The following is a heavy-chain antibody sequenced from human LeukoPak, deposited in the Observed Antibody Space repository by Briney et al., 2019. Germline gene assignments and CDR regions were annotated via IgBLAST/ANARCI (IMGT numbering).Heavy chain of an antibody. J-gene: IGHJ4*02. CDR2: ISSSGSTI. Sequence: GGSLRLSCAASGFTFSSYEMNWVRQAPGKGLEWVSYISSSGSTIYYADSVKGRFTSSRDNAKNSLYLQMNSLRAEDTAVYYCASLNSGSYYLPWDYWGQGTLVTVSS. CDR1: GFTFSSYE. D-gene: IGHD1-26*01. V-gene: IGHV3-48*03. CDR3: ASLNSGSYYLPWDY.